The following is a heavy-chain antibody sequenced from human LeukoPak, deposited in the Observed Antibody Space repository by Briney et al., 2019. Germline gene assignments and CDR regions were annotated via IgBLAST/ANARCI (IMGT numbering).Heavy chain of an antibody. J-gene: IGHJ4*02. CDR2: ISGSGGAT. Sequence: GGSLRLSCAASGFTFSSYAMSWVRQAPGKGLEWVSTISGSGGATYYADSVKGRFTISRVNSRNTLYLQMNRLRVEDTAVYYCAKGSRGSCRGAYCYSFDNWGQGAVVTVSS. CDR3: AKGSRGSCRGAYCYSFDN. D-gene: IGHD2-21*02. CDR1: GFTFSSYA. V-gene: IGHV3-23*01.